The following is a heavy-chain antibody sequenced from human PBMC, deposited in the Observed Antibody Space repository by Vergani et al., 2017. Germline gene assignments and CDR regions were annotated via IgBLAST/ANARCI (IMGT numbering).Heavy chain of an antibody. CDR2: ISYAGSNK. CDR1: GFTFSSYA. J-gene: IGHJ5*02. CDR3: ARAVRGIVATQDNWFDP. Sequence: QVQLVESGGGVVQPGRSLRLSCAASGFTFSSYAMHWVRQAPGKGLEWVAVISYAGSNKYYADSVKGRFTISRDNSKNTLYLQMNSLRAEDTAVYYCARAVRGIVATQDNWFDPWGQGTLVTVSS. V-gene: IGHV3-30-3*01. D-gene: IGHD3-22*01.